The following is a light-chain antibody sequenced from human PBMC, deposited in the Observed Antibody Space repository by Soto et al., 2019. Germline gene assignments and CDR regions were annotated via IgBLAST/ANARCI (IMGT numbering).Light chain of an antibody. CDR1: QSVSSSY. Sequence: EIVLTQSPGTLSLSPGERATLSCRASQSVSSSYLAWYQQKPGQAPRLLIYAASSRATGLPDRFSGSGSGTDFNLTISRLEPEDFAVYYCQQYGSSPRTFGQGTKVEIK. V-gene: IGKV3-20*01. CDR3: QQYGSSPRT. CDR2: AAS. J-gene: IGKJ1*01.